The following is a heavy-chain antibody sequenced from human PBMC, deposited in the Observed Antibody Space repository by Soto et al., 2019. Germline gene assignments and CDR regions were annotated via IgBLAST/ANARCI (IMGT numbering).Heavy chain of an antibody. Sequence: GGSLRLSCAASGFTFSSYTIHWVRQAPGKGLEWVSLIWSDGSNKYYADSVKGRFTISRDNAKNTLYLQMNSLRAEDTAVYYCTRHLGQNYGNPFDYWGQGTLVTVSS. J-gene: IGHJ4*02. CDR1: GFTFSSYT. V-gene: IGHV3-33*01. D-gene: IGHD3-10*01. CDR3: TRHLGQNYGNPFDY. CDR2: IWSDGSNK.